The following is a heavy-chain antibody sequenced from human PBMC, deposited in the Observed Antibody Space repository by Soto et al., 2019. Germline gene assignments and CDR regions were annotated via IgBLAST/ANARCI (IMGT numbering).Heavy chain of an antibody. Sequence: GGSLRLSCAASGFTFSSYAMSWVRQAPGKGLEWVSAISGSGGSTYYADSVKGRFAISRDNSKNTLYLQMNSLRAEDTAVYYCAIQQLVRGDDFDYWGQGTLVTVSS. D-gene: IGHD6-13*01. CDR2: ISGSGGST. J-gene: IGHJ4*02. CDR1: GFTFSSYA. CDR3: AIQQLVRGDDFDY. V-gene: IGHV3-23*01.